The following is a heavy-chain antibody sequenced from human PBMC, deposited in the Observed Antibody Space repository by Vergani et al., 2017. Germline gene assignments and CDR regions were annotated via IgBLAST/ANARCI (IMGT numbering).Heavy chain of an antibody. J-gene: IGHJ5*02. Sequence: ELQLVASGGGLVQPGGSLRLSCAASGSTVSGNYMTWVRQAPGKGLEWVSHIYSGDETYYADSVKGRVTITRDPSKNTLHLQINNLRVGDTAVYYCARGNYYGSGTYVDPWGQGTLVTVSS. CDR3: ARGNYYGSGTYVDP. V-gene: IGHV3-66*02. CDR2: IYSGDET. D-gene: IGHD3-10*01. CDR1: GSTVSGNY.